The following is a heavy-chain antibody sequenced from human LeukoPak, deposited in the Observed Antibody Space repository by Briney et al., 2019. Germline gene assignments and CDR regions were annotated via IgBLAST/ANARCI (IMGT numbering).Heavy chain of an antibody. CDR2: VRKDATEK. D-gene: IGHD1-1*01. J-gene: IGHJ4*02. Sequence: GGSLTLSCAVSGFIFTEYGMYWVRQAPGKGLEWVAFVRKDATEKKYADSVEGRFTISRDDSENTVYLKMNNLRVDDTAVYYCAKRSGPNSGPFDSWGQGTPVIVSS. V-gene: IGHV3-30*02. CDR1: GFIFTEYG. CDR3: AKRSGPNSGPFDS.